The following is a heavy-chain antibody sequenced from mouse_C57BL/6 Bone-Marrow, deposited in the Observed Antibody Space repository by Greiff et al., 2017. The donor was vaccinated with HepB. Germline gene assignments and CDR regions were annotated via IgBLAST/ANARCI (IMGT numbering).Heavy chain of an antibody. CDR2: IDPSDSYT. J-gene: IGHJ3*01. CDR3: AANWVAY. CDR1: GYTFTSYW. Sequence: QVQLQQPGAELVKPGASVKLSCKASGYTFTSYWMQWVKQRPGQGLEWIGEIDPSDSYTNYNQKFKGKATLTVDTSSSTAYMQLSSLTSEDSAVYYCAANWVAYWGQGTLVTVSA. V-gene: IGHV1-50*01.